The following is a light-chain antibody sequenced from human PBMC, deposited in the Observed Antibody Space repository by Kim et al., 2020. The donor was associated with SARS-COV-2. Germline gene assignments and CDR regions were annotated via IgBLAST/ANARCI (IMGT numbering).Light chain of an antibody. V-gene: IGLV2-14*03. J-gene: IGLJ2*01. CDR3: SSYTSSSALVV. CDR2: DVS. CDR1: SSDVGGYNY. Sequence: QPITISCTGTSSDVGGYNYVSWYQQHPGKAPKLMIYDVSNRPSGVSNRFSGSKSGNTASLTISGLQAEDEADYCCSSYTSSSALVVFGGGTQLTVL.